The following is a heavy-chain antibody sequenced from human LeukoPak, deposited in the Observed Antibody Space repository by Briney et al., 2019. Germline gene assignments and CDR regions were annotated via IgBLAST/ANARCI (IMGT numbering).Heavy chain of an antibody. Sequence: GGSLRLSCAASGFTFSSYAMHWVRQAPGKGLEWVAVISYDGSNKYYADSVKGRFTISRDNSKNTLYLQMNSLRAEDTAVYYLASNIAARRNYCGERTLVTVSS. CDR3: ASNIAARRNY. CDR2: ISYDGSNK. CDR1: GFTFSSYA. V-gene: IGHV3-30-3*01. J-gene: IGHJ4*02. D-gene: IGHD6-6*01.